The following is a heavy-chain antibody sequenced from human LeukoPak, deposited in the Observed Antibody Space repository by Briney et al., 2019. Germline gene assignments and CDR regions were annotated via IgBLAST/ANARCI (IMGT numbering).Heavy chain of an antibody. CDR1: GYPFNNYD. J-gene: IGHJ4*02. Sequence: ASVKVSCKASGYPFNNYDINWVRQATGQGLEWMGWMNPHSGKTGYAQNFQGRVTMTRDTSISTAYMELSRLRSDDTAVYYCARVRYRLAETYIDYWGQGTLVTVSS. CDR2: MNPHSGKT. CDR3: ARVRYRLAETYIDY. V-gene: IGHV1-8*01. D-gene: IGHD3-16*01.